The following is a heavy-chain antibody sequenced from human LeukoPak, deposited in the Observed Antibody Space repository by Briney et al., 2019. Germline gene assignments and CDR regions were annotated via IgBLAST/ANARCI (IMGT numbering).Heavy chain of an antibody. CDR2: IYHSGST. CDR3: ASDEICSGGSCYGPF. V-gene: IGHV4-30-2*01. CDR1: GGSISSGGYY. J-gene: IGHJ4*02. Sequence: SETLSLTCTVSGGSISSGGYYWSWIRQPPGKGLEWIGYIYHSGSTYYNPSLKSRVTISVDRSKNQFSLKLSSVTAADTAVYYCASDEICSGGSCYGPFWGQGTLVTVSS. D-gene: IGHD2-15*01.